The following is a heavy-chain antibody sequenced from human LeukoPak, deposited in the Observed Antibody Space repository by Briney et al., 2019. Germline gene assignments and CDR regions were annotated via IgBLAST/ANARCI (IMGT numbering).Heavy chain of an antibody. J-gene: IGHJ4*02. CDR2: SGTDGDT. CDR3: AKKTPGTYPFDY. V-gene: IGHV3-23*01. D-gene: IGHD6-13*01. CDR1: GFSFSSTA. Sequence: QPGGSLRLSCAASGFSFSSTAMNWVRQAPGKGLEWVSASGTDGDTYYADSVQGRFTISRDNSRNTLYLQMTSLRADDTAVYYCAKKTPGTYPFDYWGQGTLVTVSP.